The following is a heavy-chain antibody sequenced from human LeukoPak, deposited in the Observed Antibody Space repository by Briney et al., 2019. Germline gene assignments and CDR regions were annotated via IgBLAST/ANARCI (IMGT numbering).Heavy chain of an antibody. CDR2: ISGVGGRT. D-gene: IGHD3-10*01. CDR3: AKGTYGSGTYGADDY. Sequence: AGGTLRLSCAASGFTFSSYGMSWVRQAPGKGLEWVSTISGVGGRTYYADSVKGRFTISRDNSKNTLYLQMNSLRAEDTAVYYCAKGTYGSGTYGADDYWGQGTLVTVSS. V-gene: IGHV3-23*01. CDR1: GFTFSSYG. J-gene: IGHJ4*02.